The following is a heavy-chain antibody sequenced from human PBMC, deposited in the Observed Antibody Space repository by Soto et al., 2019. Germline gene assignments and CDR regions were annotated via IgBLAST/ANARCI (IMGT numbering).Heavy chain of an antibody. CDR2: IYYSGST. J-gene: IGHJ6*02. V-gene: IGHV4-39*01. D-gene: IGHD4-17*01. CDR1: GGSISSSSYY. CDR3: SSQDYGDYSSYYYYYGMDV. Sequence: QLQLQESGPGLVKPSETLSLTCTVSGGSISSSSYYWGWIRQPPGKGLEWIGSIYYSGSTYYNPSLKSRVTISVDTSKNQFSLRLSSVAAADTAVYYCSSQDYGDYSSYYYYYGMDVWGQGTTVTVSS.